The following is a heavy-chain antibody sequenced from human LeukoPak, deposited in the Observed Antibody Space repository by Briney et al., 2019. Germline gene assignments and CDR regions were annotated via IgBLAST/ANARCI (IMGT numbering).Heavy chain of an antibody. Sequence: SETLYLTCTVSGGSISSSSYYWGWIRQPPGKGLKWIGSIYYSGSTYYNPSLNSLVTISVDTSKNQFSLQLSSVTAADTAVYYCARHDGYSYGYDWFDPWGQGTLVTVSS. CDR1: GGSISSSSYY. CDR2: IYYSGST. D-gene: IGHD5-18*01. J-gene: IGHJ5*02. V-gene: IGHV4-39*01. CDR3: ARHDGYSYGYDWFDP.